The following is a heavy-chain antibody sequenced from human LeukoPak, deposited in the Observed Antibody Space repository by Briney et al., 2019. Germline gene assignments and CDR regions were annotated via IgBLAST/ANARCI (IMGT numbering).Heavy chain of an antibody. J-gene: IGHJ4*02. CDR3: ARGRADTVPFDY. Sequence: KPSETLSLTCAVSGGSISSGGYSWSWIRQPPGKGLEWIGYIYHSGSTYYNPSLKSRVTISVDRSKNQFSLKLSSVTAADTAAYYCARGRADTVPFDYWGQGTLVTVSS. CDR1: GGSISSGGYS. V-gene: IGHV4-30-2*01. D-gene: IGHD5-18*01. CDR2: IYHSGST.